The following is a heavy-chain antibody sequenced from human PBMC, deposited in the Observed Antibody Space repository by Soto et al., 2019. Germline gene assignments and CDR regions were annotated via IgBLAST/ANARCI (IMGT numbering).Heavy chain of an antibody. Sequence: PSETLSLTCAVYGGSFSGYYWSWIRQPPGKGLEWIGEINHSGSTNYNPSLKSRVTISVDTSKNQFSLKLSSVTAADTAVYYCARGLRWFGVGDYYYGMDVWGQGTTVTVSS. J-gene: IGHJ6*02. CDR2: INHSGST. CDR1: GGSFSGYY. CDR3: ARGLRWFGVGDYYYGMDV. D-gene: IGHD3-10*01. V-gene: IGHV4-34*01.